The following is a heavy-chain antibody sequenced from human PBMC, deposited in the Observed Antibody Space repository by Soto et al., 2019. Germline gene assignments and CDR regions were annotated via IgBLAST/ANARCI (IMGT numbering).Heavy chain of an antibody. CDR1: GGTFSSYA. CDR3: ARLKGPGYTFDY. J-gene: IGHJ4*02. D-gene: IGHD6-13*01. Sequence: GASVKVSGKASGGTFSSYAISWVRQAPGQGLEWMGGIIPIFGTANYAQKFQGRVTITADESTSTAYMELSSLRSEDTAVYYCARLKGPGYTFDYWGQGTLVTVSS. V-gene: IGHV1-69*13. CDR2: IIPIFGTA.